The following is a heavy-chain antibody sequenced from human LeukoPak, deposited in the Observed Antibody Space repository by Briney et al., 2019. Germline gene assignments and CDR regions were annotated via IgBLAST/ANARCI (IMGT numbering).Heavy chain of an antibody. CDR2: IYYSGST. J-gene: IGHJ1*01. D-gene: IGHD6-13*01. CDR1: GGSISSSSYY. CDR3: ARVAAGIGFFQH. Sequence: SETLSLTCTVSGGSISSSSYYWGWIRQPPGKGLEWIGNIYYSGSTFYNPSLTSRVTISVDTSKNQFSLKLSSVTAADTAVYYCARVAAGIGFFQHWGQGTLVTVSS. V-gene: IGHV4-39*07.